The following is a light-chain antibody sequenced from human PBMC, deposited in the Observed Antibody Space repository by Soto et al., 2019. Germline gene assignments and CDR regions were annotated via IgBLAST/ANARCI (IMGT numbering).Light chain of an antibody. CDR3: CSYAGSYKGYV. CDR1: SSDVGGYHY. Sequence: QSALTQPRSVSGSPGQSVTISCTGTSSDVGGYHYVSWYQQHPGKAPKFMIYDVSKRPSGVPDRFSGSKSGNTASLTISGLQAEDEADYYCCSYAGSYKGYVFGTGTKVTVL. J-gene: IGLJ1*01. V-gene: IGLV2-11*01. CDR2: DVS.